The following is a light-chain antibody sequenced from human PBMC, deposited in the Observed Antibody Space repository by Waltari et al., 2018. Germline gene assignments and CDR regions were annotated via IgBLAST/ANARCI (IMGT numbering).Light chain of an antibody. CDR3: CSYAGSITFWV. Sequence: QSALTQPRPVSGSPGQSVTISCTGTSRDVGGYTYVSWYQHHPGKAPKLIIYDVTKRPSGVPDRFSASKSDNTASLTISGLQAEDEADYYCCSYAGSITFWVFGGGTKLTVL. CDR1: SRDVGGYTY. CDR2: DVT. J-gene: IGLJ3*02. V-gene: IGLV2-11*01.